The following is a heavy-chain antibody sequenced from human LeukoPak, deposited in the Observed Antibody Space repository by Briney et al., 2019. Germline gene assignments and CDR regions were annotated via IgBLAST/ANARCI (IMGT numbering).Heavy chain of an antibody. CDR2: INPNSGRT. D-gene: IGHD6-19*01. CDR3: ARGVAVAANPLLYYYMDV. V-gene: IGHV1-2*02. J-gene: IGHJ6*03. Sequence: ASVKVSCEASGYTFTGYYMHWVRQAPGQGLEWMGWINPNSGRTNYAQRFQGRVTMTRDTSISTAYMELSRLTFDDTAVYYCARGVAVAANPLLYYYMDVWGKGTTVTISS. CDR1: GYTFTGYY.